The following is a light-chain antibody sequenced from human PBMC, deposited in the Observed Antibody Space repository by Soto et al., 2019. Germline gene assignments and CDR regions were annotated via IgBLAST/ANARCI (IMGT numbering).Light chain of an antibody. Sequence: EIVLTQSPATLSLSPGERATLSRRASQSVTDYLAWYQQKPGQAHRLLIYDASNRATGIPARFSGSGSGTDFTLTISSLEPEDIAVYYCQQRSNSPSITFGQGTRLEIK. V-gene: IGKV3-11*01. CDR3: QQRSNSPSIT. J-gene: IGKJ5*01. CDR2: DAS. CDR1: QSVTDY.